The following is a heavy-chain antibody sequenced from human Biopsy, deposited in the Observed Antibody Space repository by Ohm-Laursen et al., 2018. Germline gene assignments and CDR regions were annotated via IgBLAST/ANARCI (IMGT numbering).Heavy chain of an antibody. CDR1: GGSISSDW. V-gene: IGHV4-59*01. CDR3: TRATNSTGWPYYYFYGMDI. CDR2: VYYSGTT. Sequence: SETLSLTCTVSGGSISSDWRSWIRQTQGKGLEWIGYVYYSGTTTYNPYLRSRVTISVETSMNQIYLRLQSVTAADTAIYYCTRATNSTGWPYYYFYGMDIWGQGTTVTVSS. J-gene: IGHJ6*02. D-gene: IGHD2/OR15-2a*01.